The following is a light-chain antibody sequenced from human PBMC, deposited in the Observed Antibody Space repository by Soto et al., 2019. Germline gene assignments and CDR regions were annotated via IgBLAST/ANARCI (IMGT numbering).Light chain of an antibody. CDR1: QSVNN. V-gene: IGKV3-11*01. CDR2: DAS. J-gene: IGKJ4*01. CDR3: QQRANWPLS. Sequence: EIVLTQSPATLSLSPGEGVTLSCRASQSVNNLAWYQQKPGQAPRLLIYDASNRATGIPARFSGSGSGTDFTLTIPYLEPEDFAVYYCQQRANWPLSFGGGTKVEIK.